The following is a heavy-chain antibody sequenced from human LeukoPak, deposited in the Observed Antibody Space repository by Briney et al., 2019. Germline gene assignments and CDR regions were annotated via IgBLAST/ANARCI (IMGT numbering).Heavy chain of an antibody. D-gene: IGHD1-1*01. V-gene: IGHV3-66*01. J-gene: IGHJ5*02. CDR2: LYAGGST. Sequence: QPGGSLRLSCAASGFTFSGHNMNWVRQAPGKGLDWVSGLYAGGSTYYAGSVTGRFTISRDDSKNTLYLQMTSLRVDDTAIYYCVRGNGNVGGRLDPWGQGAWVTVSS. CDR1: GFTFSGHN. CDR3: VRGNGNVGGRLDP.